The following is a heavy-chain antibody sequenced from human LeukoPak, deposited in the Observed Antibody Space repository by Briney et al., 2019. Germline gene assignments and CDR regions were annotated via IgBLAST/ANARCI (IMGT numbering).Heavy chain of an antibody. V-gene: IGHV1-69*01. Sequence: ASVKVSCKASGGTFSCYAISWVRHAPGQGLEWMGGIIPIFGTANYAQKFQGRVTITADESTSKAYMALSRLRSADTAVYYCARGGDYYGSGSYYNPFDYWGQGTLVTVSS. J-gene: IGHJ4*02. CDR3: ARGGDYYGSGSYYNPFDY. CDR2: IIPIFGTA. D-gene: IGHD3-10*01. CDR1: GGTFSCYA.